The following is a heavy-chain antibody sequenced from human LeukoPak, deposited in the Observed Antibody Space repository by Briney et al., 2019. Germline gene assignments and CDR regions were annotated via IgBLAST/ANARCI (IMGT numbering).Heavy chain of an antibody. D-gene: IGHD3-16*01. CDR1: GGSISSYY. Sequence: PSETLSLTCTVSGGSISSYYWSWIRQPPGKGLEWIGYIFYSGNTNYNPSLKSRVTISVDTSKNQFSLKLNSLTAADTAVYYCARHQLGYYYGMDVWGQGTTVTVSS. CDR2: IFYSGNT. V-gene: IGHV4-59*08. J-gene: IGHJ6*02. CDR3: ARHQLGYYYGMDV.